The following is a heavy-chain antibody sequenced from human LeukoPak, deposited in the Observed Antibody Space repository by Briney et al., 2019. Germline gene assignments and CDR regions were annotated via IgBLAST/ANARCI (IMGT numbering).Heavy chain of an antibody. CDR3: AREGYRSGGSCSAVYYYYGMDV. CDR1: GFTFSSYA. Sequence: PGGSLRLSCAASGFTFSSYAMHWVRQAPGKGLEWVAVISYDGSNKYYADSVKGRFTISRDNSKNTLYLQMNSLRAEDTAVYYCAREGYRSGGSCSAVYYYYGMDVWGKGTTVTVSS. D-gene: IGHD2-15*01. J-gene: IGHJ6*04. V-gene: IGHV3-30*04. CDR2: ISYDGSNK.